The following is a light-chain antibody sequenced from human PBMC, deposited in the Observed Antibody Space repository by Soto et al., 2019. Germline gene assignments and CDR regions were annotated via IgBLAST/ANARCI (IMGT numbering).Light chain of an antibody. Sequence: QSALTQPASVSGSPGQSITISCTGTSSVVGGYNYVSWYQQHPGKAPKLMIYEVSNRPSGVSNRFSGSKSGNTASLTISGLQAEDEAHYYCSSYTSTSPLGVFGTGTKLTVL. CDR2: EVS. CDR1: SSVVGGYNY. CDR3: SSYTSTSPLGV. J-gene: IGLJ1*01. V-gene: IGLV2-14*01.